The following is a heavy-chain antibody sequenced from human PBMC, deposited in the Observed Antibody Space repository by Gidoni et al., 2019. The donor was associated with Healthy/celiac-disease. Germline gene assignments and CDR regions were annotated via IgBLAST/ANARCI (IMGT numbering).Heavy chain of an antibody. D-gene: IGHD2-8*01. Sequence: QVQLVQSGAEVKKPGASVKVSCKASGYTFTSYAMHWVRQAPGQRLEWMGWINAGNGNTKYSQKFQGRVTITRDTSASTAYMELSSLRSEDTAVYYCARGGYCTNGVCYTYYYYYMDVWGKGTTVTVSS. CDR2: INAGNGNT. V-gene: IGHV1-3*01. CDR1: GYTFTSYA. CDR3: ARGGYCTNGVCYTYYYYYMDV. J-gene: IGHJ6*03.